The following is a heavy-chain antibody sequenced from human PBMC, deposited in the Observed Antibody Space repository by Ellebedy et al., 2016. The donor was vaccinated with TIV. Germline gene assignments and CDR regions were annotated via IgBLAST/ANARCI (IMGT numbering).Heavy chain of an antibody. J-gene: IGHJ5*02. Sequence: GGSLRLXCAASGFTFSSYWMHWVRQAPGKGLVWVSRINSGGSSTSYADSVKGRFTISRDNAKNTLYLQMNSLRAEDTAVYYCARVPIVVVTALNWFDPWGQGTLVTVSS. CDR1: GFTFSSYW. V-gene: IGHV3-74*01. D-gene: IGHD2-21*02. CDR2: INSGGSST. CDR3: ARVPIVVVTALNWFDP.